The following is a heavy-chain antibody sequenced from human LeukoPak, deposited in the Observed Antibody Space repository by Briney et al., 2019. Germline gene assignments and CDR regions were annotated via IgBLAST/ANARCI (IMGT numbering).Heavy chain of an antibody. CDR3: ARVAGSGSYSYYGMDV. V-gene: IGHV1-69*13. Sequence: SVKVSCKASGGTFSGYAISWVRQAPGQGLEWMGGIIPIFGTANYAQKFQGRVTITADESTSTAYIELSSLRSEDTAVYYCARVAGSGSYSYYGMDVWGKGTTVTVSS. J-gene: IGHJ6*04. CDR1: GGTFSGYA. D-gene: IGHD3-10*01. CDR2: IIPIFGTA.